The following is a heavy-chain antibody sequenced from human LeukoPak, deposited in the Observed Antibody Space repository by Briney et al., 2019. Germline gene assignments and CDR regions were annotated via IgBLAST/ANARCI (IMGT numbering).Heavy chain of an antibody. D-gene: IGHD3-16*01. CDR2: ISYDGSNK. Sequence: GGSLRLSCAASGFTFSSYAMHWVRQAPGKGLEWVAVISYDGSNKYYADSVKGRFTISRDSSKNTLYLQMNTLEAEDTAVYYCARDLSGSYGAFDIWGQGTMVTVSS. J-gene: IGHJ3*02. CDR3: ARDLSGSYGAFDI. CDR1: GFTFSSYA. V-gene: IGHV3-30*07.